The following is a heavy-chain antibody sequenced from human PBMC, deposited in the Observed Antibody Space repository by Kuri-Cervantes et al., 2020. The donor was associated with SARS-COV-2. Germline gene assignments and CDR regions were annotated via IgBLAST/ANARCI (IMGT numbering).Heavy chain of an antibody. J-gene: IGHJ5*02. Sequence: SETLSLTCTVSGGSISSCYWSWIRQPPGKGLEWIGYIYYSGSTNYNPSLKSRVTISVDTSKNQFSLKLSSVTAADTAVYYCARPSQARTGWFDPWGQGTLVTVSS. CDR2: IYYSGST. CDR1: GGSISSCY. CDR3: ARPSQARTGWFDP. V-gene: IGHV4-59*01.